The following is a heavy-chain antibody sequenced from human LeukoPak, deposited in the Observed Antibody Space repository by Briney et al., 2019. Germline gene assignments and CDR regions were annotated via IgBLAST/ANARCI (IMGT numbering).Heavy chain of an antibody. V-gene: IGHV3-7*01. CDR1: GFTFSSYW. CDR2: IKQDGSEK. CDR3: ARGLIVRGFDY. J-gene: IGHJ4*02. Sequence: GGSLRLSCAASGFTFSSYWMSCVRQAPGKGLEWVANIKQDGSEKYYVDSVKGRFTISRDNAKNSLYLQMNSLRAENTAVYYCARGLIVRGFDYWGQGTLVTVSS. D-gene: IGHD2/OR15-2a*01.